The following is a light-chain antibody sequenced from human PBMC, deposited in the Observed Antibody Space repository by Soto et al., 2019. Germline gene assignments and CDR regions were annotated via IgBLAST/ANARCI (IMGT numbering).Light chain of an antibody. V-gene: IGKV1-39*01. CDR1: QSISSY. J-gene: IGKJ1*01. Sequence: DIQMTQSPSSLSASVGDRVTITCRASQSISSYLNWYQQKPGKAPKLLISAASTLQSGVPSRFSGSGSGTDFTLTISSLQPEDFATYYCQQSYSTPRTFDQGTKVEIK. CDR2: AAS. CDR3: QQSYSTPRT.